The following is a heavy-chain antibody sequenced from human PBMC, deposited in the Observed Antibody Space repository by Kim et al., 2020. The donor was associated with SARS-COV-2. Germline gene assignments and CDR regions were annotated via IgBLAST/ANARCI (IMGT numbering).Heavy chain of an antibody. D-gene: IGHD6-19*01. Sequence: GGSLRLSCVASGFTFTSRAMSWVRQSPVKGLEWVASINNGGNPYYANSVKGRFTISRDITKDTLYLQMNSLRADDTALYYCAKHHPSNGLPPFDSWGQGT. V-gene: IGHV3-23*01. CDR2: INNGGNP. CDR1: GFTFTSRA. CDR3: AKHHPSNGLPPFDS. J-gene: IGHJ4*02.